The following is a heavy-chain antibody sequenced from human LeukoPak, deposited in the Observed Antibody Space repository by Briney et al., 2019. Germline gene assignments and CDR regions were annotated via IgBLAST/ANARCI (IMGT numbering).Heavy chain of an antibody. V-gene: IGHV4-31*03. CDR1: GGSISSGGYY. Sequence: SETLSLTCTVSGGSISSGGYYWSWIRQHPGKGLEWIGYIDYSGSTYYSPSLRSRVTIPVDTSKNQFSLKLSSATAADTAVYYYARGLVVVVAAPVYYGMDVWGQGTTVTVSS. J-gene: IGHJ6*02. D-gene: IGHD2-15*01. CDR2: IDYSGST. CDR3: ARGLVVVVAAPVYYGMDV.